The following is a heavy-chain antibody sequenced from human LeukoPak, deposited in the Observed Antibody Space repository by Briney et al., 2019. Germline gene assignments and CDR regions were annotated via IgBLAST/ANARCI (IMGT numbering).Heavy chain of an antibody. CDR1: GYTFTSYA. CDR2: INTNTGNP. CDR3: AVIAGAVADPYGMDV. D-gene: IGHD6-19*01. Sequence: ASVKVSCKASGYTFTSYAMNWVRQAPGQGLEWMGWINTNTGNPTYAQGFTGRFVFSLDTSVSTAYLQISSLKAEDTAVYYCAVIAGAVADPYGMDVWGQGTTVTVSS. J-gene: IGHJ6*02. V-gene: IGHV7-4-1*02.